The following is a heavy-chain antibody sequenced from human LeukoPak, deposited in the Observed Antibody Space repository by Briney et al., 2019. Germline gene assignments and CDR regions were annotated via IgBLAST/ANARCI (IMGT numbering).Heavy chain of an antibody. Sequence: GGSLRLSCAASGFTFSSYAMHWVRQAPGKGLEWVAVISYDGSNKYYADSVKGRFTISRDNSKNTLYLQMNSLRAEDTAVYYCAKDLSGYQPLYYFDYWGQGTLVTVSS. J-gene: IGHJ4*02. V-gene: IGHV3-30-3*01. CDR2: ISYDGSNK. D-gene: IGHD3-3*01. CDR1: GFTFSSYA. CDR3: AKDLSGYQPLYYFDY.